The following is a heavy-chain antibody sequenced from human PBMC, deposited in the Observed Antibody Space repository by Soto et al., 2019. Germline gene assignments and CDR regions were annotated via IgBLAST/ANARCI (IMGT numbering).Heavy chain of an antibody. CDR3: AKDWGSCGWINWFDS. D-gene: IGHD6-19*01. V-gene: IGHV3-30*18. CDR1: GFTLSSIG. Sequence: QVQLVESGGGVVQPGGSLRLSCAASGFTLSSIGMHWVRQAPGKGLEWVSMISHDGSENHYGDPVKGRFTISRDSSKNTLYLQMNSLRAEDTAMYYCAKDWGSCGWINWFDSWGQGTLVTVSS. J-gene: IGHJ5*01. CDR2: ISHDGSEN.